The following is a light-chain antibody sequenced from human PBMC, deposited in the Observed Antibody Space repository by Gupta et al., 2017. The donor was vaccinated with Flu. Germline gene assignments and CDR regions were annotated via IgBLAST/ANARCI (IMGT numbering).Light chain of an antibody. CDR1: ALPKQY. CDR2: KDR. Sequence: GQTARMTCSGNALPKQYAYWYLQKPCQAPVLVMYKDRERPSGIPERFSGSSSGTTGTLTSIGAQEEDDADYHCQSADSSVFYWVFGGRPKLTVL. CDR3: QSADSSVFYWV. V-gene: IGLV3-25*03. J-gene: IGLJ3*02.